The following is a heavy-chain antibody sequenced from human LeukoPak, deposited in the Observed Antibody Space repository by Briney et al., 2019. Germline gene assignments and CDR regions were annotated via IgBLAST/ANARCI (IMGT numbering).Heavy chain of an antibody. CDR2: IYYTGST. Sequence: PSETLSLTCTVSGGSISSHFWSWVRQPPGKGLEWIGSIYYTGSTNYNPSLKSRITMSVDTSKNQFSLKLNSVTAADTAVYYCVRSYNSGSYYPYYFDYWGQGTLVTVSS. CDR1: GGSISSHF. J-gene: IGHJ4*02. D-gene: IGHD3-10*01. V-gene: IGHV4-59*11. CDR3: VRSYNSGSYYPYYFDY.